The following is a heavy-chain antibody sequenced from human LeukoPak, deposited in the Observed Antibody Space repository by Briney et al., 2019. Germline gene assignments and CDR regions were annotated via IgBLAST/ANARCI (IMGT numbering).Heavy chain of an antibody. Sequence: ASVKVSCKASGYTFTSYGISWVRQAPGQGLEWMGWISAYNGNTNYAQKLQGRVTMTTDTSTSTAYMKLRSLRSDDTALYYCARSLWFGEFPGAGGFDYWGQGTLLTVSS. J-gene: IGHJ4*02. CDR2: ISAYNGNT. CDR1: GYTFTSYG. V-gene: IGHV1-18*01. D-gene: IGHD3-10*01. CDR3: ARSLWFGEFPGAGGFDY.